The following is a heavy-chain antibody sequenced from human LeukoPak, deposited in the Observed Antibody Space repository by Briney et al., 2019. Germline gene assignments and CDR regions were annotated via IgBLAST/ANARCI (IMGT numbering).Heavy chain of an antibody. Sequence: PSETLSLTCTVSGGSISSGSYYWSWIRQPAGKGLEWIGRIYISGSTNYNPSLKSRVTISLDTSKNQFSLRLTSVTAADTAVYYCARGLYSSSSITAFDIWGQGTMVTVSS. CDR1: GGSISSGSYY. CDR2: IYISGST. V-gene: IGHV4-61*02. D-gene: IGHD6-6*01. J-gene: IGHJ3*02. CDR3: ARGLYSSSSITAFDI.